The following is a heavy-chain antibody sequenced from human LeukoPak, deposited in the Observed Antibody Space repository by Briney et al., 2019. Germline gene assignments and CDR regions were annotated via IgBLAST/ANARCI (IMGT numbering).Heavy chain of an antibody. CDR2: IYYSGST. V-gene: IGHV4-59*01. D-gene: IGHD3-22*01. CDR1: GGSISSYY. J-gene: IGHJ3*02. CDR3: ARVGYYDSSGSPNPAPIDALDI. Sequence: SETLSLTCTVSGGSISSYYWSWIRQPPGKGLEWIGYIYYSGSTNYNPSLKSRVTISVDTSKNQFSLKLSSVTAADTAVYYCARVGYYDSSGSPNPAPIDALDIWRQGTMVTVSS.